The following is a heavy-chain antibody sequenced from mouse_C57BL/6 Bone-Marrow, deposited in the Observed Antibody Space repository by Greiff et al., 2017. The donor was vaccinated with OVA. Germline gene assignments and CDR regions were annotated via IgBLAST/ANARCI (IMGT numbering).Heavy chain of an antibody. CDR3: ARIATGYYAMDY. CDR2: INPNNGGT. V-gene: IGHV1-26*01. J-gene: IGHJ4*01. Sequence: VQLQQSGPELVKPGASVKISCKASGYTFTDYYMNWVKQSHGKSLEWIGDINPNNGGTSYNQKFKGKATLTVDKSSSTAYMELRSLTSEDSAVYYCARIATGYYAMDYWGQGTSVTVSS. CDR1: GYTFTDYY. D-gene: IGHD4-1*02.